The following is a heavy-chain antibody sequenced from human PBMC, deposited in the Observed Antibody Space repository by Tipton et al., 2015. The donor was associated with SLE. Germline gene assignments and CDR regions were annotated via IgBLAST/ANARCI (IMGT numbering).Heavy chain of an antibody. V-gene: IGHV4-39*01. CDR1: GGSISSSSYY. Sequence: TLSLTCTVSGGSISSSSYYWGWIRQPPGKGLEWIGSIYYSGSTYYNPSLKSRVTISVDTSKNQFSLKLSSVTAADKAVYYCANYYDSSCPAFDIWGQGPMVTVSS. J-gene: IGHJ3*02. D-gene: IGHD3-22*01. CDR2: IYYSGST. CDR3: ANYYDSSCPAFDI.